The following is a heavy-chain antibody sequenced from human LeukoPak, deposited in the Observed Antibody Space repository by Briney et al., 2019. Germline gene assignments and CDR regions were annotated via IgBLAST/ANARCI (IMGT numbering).Heavy chain of an antibody. CDR3: ARDRYSSGWYGHLDY. CDR2: ISYDGSNK. J-gene: IGHJ4*02. D-gene: IGHD6-19*01. V-gene: IGHV3-30*03. Sequence: PGGSLRLSCAASGFTFSAYGMHWVRQAPGKGLEWVAVISYDGSNKYYADSVKGRFTISRDNSKNTLYLQMNSLRAEDTAVYYCARDRYSSGWYGHLDYWGQGTLVTVSS. CDR1: GFTFSAYG.